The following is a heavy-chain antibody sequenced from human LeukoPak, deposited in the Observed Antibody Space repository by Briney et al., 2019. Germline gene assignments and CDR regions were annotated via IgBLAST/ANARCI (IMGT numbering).Heavy chain of an antibody. J-gene: IGHJ3*02. CDR2: VFYSGST. D-gene: IGHD1-26*01. CDR3: ARGAVGASVFDI. CDR1: GGSISSYY. V-gene: IGHV4-59*01. Sequence: SETLSLTCTVSGGSISSYYWSWIRQPPGEGLGWIGCVFYSGSTTYNPSPKSRVTIYVDTSKNPFSLNLSPVTAADTAVYYCARGAVGASVFDIWGQGTMVTVSS.